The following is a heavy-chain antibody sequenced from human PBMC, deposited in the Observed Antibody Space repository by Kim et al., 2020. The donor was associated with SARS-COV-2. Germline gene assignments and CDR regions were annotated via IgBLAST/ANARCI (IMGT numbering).Heavy chain of an antibody. Sequence: SQTLSLTCAISGDSVSSNSAAWNWIRQSPSRGLEWLGRTYYRSKWYNDYAVSVKSRITINPDTSKNQFSLQLNSVTPEDTAVYYCARGYYDSSGRGYYYYGMDVWGQGTTVTVSS. D-gene: IGHD3-22*01. CDR3: ARGYYDSSGRGYYYYGMDV. V-gene: IGHV6-1*01. CDR1: GDSVSSNSAA. J-gene: IGHJ6*02. CDR2: TYYRSKWYN.